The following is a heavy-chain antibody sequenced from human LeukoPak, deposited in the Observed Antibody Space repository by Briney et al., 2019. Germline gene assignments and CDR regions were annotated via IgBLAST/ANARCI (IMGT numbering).Heavy chain of an antibody. CDR3: AKDQGRKHIVVVNWFDP. D-gene: IGHD2-21*01. V-gene: IGHV3-23*01. Sequence: PGGSLRLSCAASGFTFSSYAMSWVRQAPGKGLEWVSAISGSGGSTYYADSVKGRFTISRDNSKNTLYLQMNSLRAEDTAVYYCAKDQGRKHIVVVNWFDPWGQGTLVTVSS. J-gene: IGHJ5*02. CDR2: ISGSGGST. CDR1: GFTFSSYA.